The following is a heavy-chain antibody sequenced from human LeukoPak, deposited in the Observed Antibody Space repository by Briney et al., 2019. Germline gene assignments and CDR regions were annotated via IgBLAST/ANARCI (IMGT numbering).Heavy chain of an antibody. D-gene: IGHD6-13*01. Sequence: SETLSLTCAVSGGSISSSNWWSWVRQPPGKGLEWIGEIYHSGSTNYNPSLKSRVTISVDTSKNQFSLKLSSVTAADTAVYYCARDGVAAAGNFDYWGQGTLVTVSS. J-gene: IGHJ4*02. CDR2: IYHSGST. CDR3: ARDGVAAAGNFDY. V-gene: IGHV4-4*02. CDR1: GGSISSSNW.